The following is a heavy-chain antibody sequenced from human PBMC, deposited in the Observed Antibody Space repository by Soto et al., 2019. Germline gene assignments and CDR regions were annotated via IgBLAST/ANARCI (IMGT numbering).Heavy chain of an antibody. CDR1: GFTFSYG. Sequence: VQLLESGGGLIQPGGSLRLSCAASGFTFSYGIHWLRQAPGKGLEWVAYISYDSSNKYYGDSVKGRFTISRDNSKNTQFLQMNSLRTEYTAVYYCANIVIGYCSGNTCYDSWGQGTLVAVSS. CDR3: ANIVIGYCSGNTCYDS. J-gene: IGHJ4*02. D-gene: IGHD2-15*01. V-gene: IGHV3-30*18. CDR2: ISYDSSNK.